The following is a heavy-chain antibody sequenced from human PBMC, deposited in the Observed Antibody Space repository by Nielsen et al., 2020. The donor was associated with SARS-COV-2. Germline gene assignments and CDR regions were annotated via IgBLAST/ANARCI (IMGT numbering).Heavy chain of an antibody. D-gene: IGHD2-2*01. Sequence: GGSLRLSCAASGFTLSGSAVHWVRQASGKGLEWVGRIRSRGNNFATEYAESVKGRFTISREDEEIMAYLQMSSLKTEDTAVYYCSRPPDCATTRCPTVAGYYMDVWGKGTSVTVSS. CDR1: GFTLSGSA. J-gene: IGHJ6*03. CDR2: IRSRGNNFAT. V-gene: IGHV3-73*01. CDR3: SRPPDCATTRCPTVAGYYMDV.